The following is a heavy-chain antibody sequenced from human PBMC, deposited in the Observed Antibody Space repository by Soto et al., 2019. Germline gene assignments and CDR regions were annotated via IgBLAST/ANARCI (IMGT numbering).Heavy chain of an antibody. Sequence: VEGCSEASRGALRSYSIRWGRQAPGQGLEWMGGLIPIFGTANYAQKFQGRVTIPADESTSTAYMELSSLRSEDTAVYYCASIAARPFPVYGMDVWGQGTTVPVSS. CDR3: ASIAARPFPVYGMDV. D-gene: IGHD6-6*01. CDR2: LIPIFGTA. V-gene: IGHV1-69*13. CDR1: RGALRSYS. J-gene: IGHJ6*02.